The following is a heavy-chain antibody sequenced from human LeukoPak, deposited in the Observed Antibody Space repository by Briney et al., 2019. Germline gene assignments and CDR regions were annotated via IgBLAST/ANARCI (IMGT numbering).Heavy chain of an antibody. CDR1: GFTFSSYA. CDR2: ISGSGGST. CDR3: ARGGAAALNDY. D-gene: IGHD6-13*01. Sequence: PGGSLRLSCAASGFTFSSYAMSWVRQAPGKGLEWVSVISGSGGSTYYADSVKGRFAISRDNSKNTLYLQMNSLRADDTAVYYCARGGAAALNDYWGQGTLVTVSS. V-gene: IGHV3-23*01. J-gene: IGHJ4*02.